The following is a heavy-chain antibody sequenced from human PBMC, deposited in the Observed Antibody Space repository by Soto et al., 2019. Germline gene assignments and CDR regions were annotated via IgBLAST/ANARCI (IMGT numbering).Heavy chain of an antibody. J-gene: IGHJ4*01. D-gene: IGHD1-1*01. V-gene: IGHV3-23*01. CDR2: LGPDGRNT. CDR1: EFTFSRYA. CDR3: VKQMTKWNDSLLQF. Sequence: GVLRVSCVPSEFTFSRYAMTWVRQSTGKGLQWVAGLGPDGRNTFYGESVRGRFTISRDNSRNTLYLQMSSLRAEDAAVQFCVKQMTKWNDSLLQFWGQGIQVTVSS.